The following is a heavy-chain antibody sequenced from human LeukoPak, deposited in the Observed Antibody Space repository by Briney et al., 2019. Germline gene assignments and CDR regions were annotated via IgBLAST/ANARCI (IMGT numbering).Heavy chain of an antibody. CDR3: AKRQYYYDSSGYIDY. CDR1: GFTFSSYA. CDR2: ISGSGGST. J-gene: IGHJ4*02. Sequence: GGSLRLSCAASGFTFSSYAMSWVRQAPGKGLEWVSAISGSGGSTYYADSVKGRFTISRDNSKNTLYPQMNSLRAEDTAVYYCAKRQYYYDSSGYIDYWGQGTLVTVSS. V-gene: IGHV3-23*01. D-gene: IGHD3-22*01.